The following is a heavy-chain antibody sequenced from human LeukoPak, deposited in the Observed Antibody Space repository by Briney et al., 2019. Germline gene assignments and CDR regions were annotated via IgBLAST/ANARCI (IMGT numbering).Heavy chain of an antibody. V-gene: IGHV3-48*03. J-gene: IGHJ4*02. CDR2: ISSSGSTI. CDR3: AKDQRFALSNYDY. D-gene: IGHD2/OR15-2a*01. CDR1: GFTFSSYE. Sequence: GGSLRLSCAASGFTFSSYEMNWVRQAPGKGLEWVSYISSSGSTIYYADSVKGRFTISRDNSNHTLYLQMTSLRAEDTAVYYCAKDQRFALSNYDYWGQGTLVTVSS.